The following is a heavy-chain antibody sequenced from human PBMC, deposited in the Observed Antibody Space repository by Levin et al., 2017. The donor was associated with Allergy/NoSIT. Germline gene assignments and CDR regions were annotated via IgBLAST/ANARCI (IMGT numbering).Heavy chain of an antibody. V-gene: IGHV3-53*01. D-gene: IGHD6-19*01. CDR1: GFTVSSHY. CDR2: IYGESST. J-gene: IGHJ4*02. CDR3: ARVGQSRESSGWGYADY. Sequence: GESLKISCAVSGFTVSSHYMSWVRQAPGKGLEWVSVIYGESSTYYTDSVKGRFTISRDNSKNTLYLQMNSLRGEDTAVYYCARVGQSRESSGWGYADYWGRGTLVTVSS.